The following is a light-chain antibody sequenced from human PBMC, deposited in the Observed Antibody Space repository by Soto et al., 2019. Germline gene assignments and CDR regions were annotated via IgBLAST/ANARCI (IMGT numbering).Light chain of an antibody. V-gene: IGLV1-40*01. Sequence: QLVLTQPPSVSGAPGQRVTISCTGSSSNIGAGYDVHWYQLLPGTAPKLLIYGNSNRPSGVPDRFSGSKSGTSASLAITGLQAEDEADYYRQSYDSSLSGVVFGGGTKVTVL. CDR1: SSNIGAGYD. J-gene: IGLJ2*01. CDR2: GNS. CDR3: QSYDSSLSGVV.